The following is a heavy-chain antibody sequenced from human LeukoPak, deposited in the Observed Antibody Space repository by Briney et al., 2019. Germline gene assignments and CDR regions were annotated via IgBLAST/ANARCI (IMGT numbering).Heavy chain of an antibody. D-gene: IGHD2-2*02. CDR2: INHSGST. J-gene: IGHJ6*02. CDR1: GGSISSGGYY. CDR3: ARSQIVVVPAAIVSGHYYYYGMDV. V-gene: IGHV4-39*07. Sequence: PSETLSLTCTVSGGSISSGGYYWSWIRQPPGKGLEWIGEINHSGSTNYNPSLKSRVTISVDTSKNQFSLKLSSVTAADTAVYYCARSQIVVVPAAIVSGHYYYYGMDVWGQGTTVTVSS.